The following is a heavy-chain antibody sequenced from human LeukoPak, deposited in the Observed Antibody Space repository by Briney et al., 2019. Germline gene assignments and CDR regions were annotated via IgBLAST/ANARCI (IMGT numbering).Heavy chain of an antibody. Sequence: SETLSLTCTVSGVSLSSSNSYWGWLRQPPGTGLEWIGSIYYTGNTYYNASLKSRVTISINTSKNQISLRLTSVTATDTAMYYCARQTGSGLFTLPGGQGTLVTVSP. D-gene: IGHD3/OR15-3a*01. J-gene: IGHJ4*02. CDR3: ARQTGSGLFTLP. CDR1: GVSLSSSNSY. V-gene: IGHV4-39*01. CDR2: IYYTGNT.